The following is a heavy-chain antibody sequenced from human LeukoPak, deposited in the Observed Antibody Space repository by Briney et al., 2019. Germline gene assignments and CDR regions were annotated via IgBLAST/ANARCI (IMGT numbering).Heavy chain of an antibody. CDR2: INGGSTNV. J-gene: IGHJ4*02. Sequence: GGSLRLSCAASGFTLSTYWMHWVRQAPGKGLVWVSRINGGSTNVRYADFVKGRFTISRDDSKNTLYLQMNSLRAEDTAVYYCAKDMPDIVVVASGGGFDYWGQGTLVTVSS. CDR1: GFTLSTYW. D-gene: IGHD2-15*01. V-gene: IGHV3-74*01. CDR3: AKDMPDIVVVASGGGFDY.